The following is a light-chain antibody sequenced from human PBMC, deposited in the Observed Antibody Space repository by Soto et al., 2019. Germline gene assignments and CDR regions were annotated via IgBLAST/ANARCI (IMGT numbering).Light chain of an antibody. V-gene: IGKV1-39*01. J-gene: IGKJ2*01. CDR1: QSVNNY. CDR2: SAS. CDR3: QLSFITPPTT. Sequence: DVPMTQSPSSLSASVGDRVTITCRASQSVNNYLNWYQQKPGRAPNLLIYSASTLQSWVPSRFSGSGSGTDFTLIISSLQLEDFATYYRQLSFITPPTTFGQGTKVEIK.